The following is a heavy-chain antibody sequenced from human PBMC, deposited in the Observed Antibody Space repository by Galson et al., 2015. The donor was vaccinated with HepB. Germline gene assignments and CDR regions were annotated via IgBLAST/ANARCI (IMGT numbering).Heavy chain of an antibody. V-gene: IGHV3-48*02. CDR2: ISTNGATI. CDR1: GFTFNTHA. Sequence: SLRLSCAASGFTFNTHAMNWVRRAPGKGLESIAYISTNGATIYYADSVKGRFTVSRDNARDSLYLQMNSLRDQDTAVYSCVRVFFGSERYSAYWYFDLWGRGTLVTVSS. D-gene: IGHD3-10*01. J-gene: IGHJ2*01. CDR3: VRVFFGSERYSAYWYFDL.